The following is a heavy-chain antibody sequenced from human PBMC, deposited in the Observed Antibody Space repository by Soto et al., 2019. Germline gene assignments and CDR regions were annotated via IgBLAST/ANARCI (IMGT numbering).Heavy chain of an antibody. J-gene: IGHJ6*02. Sequence: LRLSCAASRFTFRNYGMSWVRQGPGKGLEWVSGISPTGEQRFYVDSVKGRFFISRDNSQNTLSLEMSNLRADDTAVYYCAKRYGSCIYLDLHPQYGTDISGPRTSGTLSS. CDR3: AKRYGSCIYLDLHPQYGTDI. D-gene: IGHD3-10*01. CDR1: RFTFRNYG. V-gene: IGHV3-23*01. CDR2: ISPTGEQR.